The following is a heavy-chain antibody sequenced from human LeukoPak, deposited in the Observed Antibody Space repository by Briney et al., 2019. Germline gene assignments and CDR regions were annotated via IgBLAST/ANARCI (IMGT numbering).Heavy chain of an antibody. CDR2: ISSSSSYI. CDR3: ARASGGSYFIDY. V-gene: IGHV3-21*01. CDR1: GCTFSSYS. Sequence: PGGSLRLSCAASGCTFSSYSMNWVRQAPGKGLEWVSSISSSSSYIYYADSVKGRFTISRDNAKNSLYLQMNSLRAEDTAVYYCARASGGSYFIDYWGQGTLVTVSS. J-gene: IGHJ4*02. D-gene: IGHD1-26*01.